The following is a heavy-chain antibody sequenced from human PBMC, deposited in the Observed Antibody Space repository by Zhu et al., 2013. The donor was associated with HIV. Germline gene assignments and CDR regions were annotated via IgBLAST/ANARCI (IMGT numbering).Heavy chain of an antibody. V-gene: IGHV1-2*02. CDR3: ARGDSSWYSG. CDR2: INPNSGGT. D-gene: IGHD6-13*01. J-gene: IGHJ4*02. Sequence: QVQLVQSGAEVKKPGSSVKVSCKASGGSISSYGLTWVRQAPGQGLEWMGWINPNSGGTNYAQQFQGRVSMTRDTSISTAYMELSRLTSDDTALINCARGDSSWYSGWGQGTPGHRLL. CDR1: GGSISSYG.